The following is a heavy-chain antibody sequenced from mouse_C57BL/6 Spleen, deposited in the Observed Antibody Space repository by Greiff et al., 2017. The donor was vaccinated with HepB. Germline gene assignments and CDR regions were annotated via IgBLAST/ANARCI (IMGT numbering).Heavy chain of an antibody. Sequence: EVKLEESGGGLVQPGGSLKLSCAASGFTFSDYYMYWVRQTPEKRLEWVAYISNGGGSTYYPDTVKGRFTISRDNAKNTLYLQMSRLKSEDTAMYYCARPNWDYYAMDYWGQGTSVTVSS. D-gene: IGHD4-1*01. CDR2: ISNGGGST. CDR3: ARPNWDYYAMDY. V-gene: IGHV5-12*01. CDR1: GFTFSDYY. J-gene: IGHJ4*01.